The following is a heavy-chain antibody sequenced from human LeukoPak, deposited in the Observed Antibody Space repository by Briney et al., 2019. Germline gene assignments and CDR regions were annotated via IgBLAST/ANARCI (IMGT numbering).Heavy chain of an antibody. CDR2: IYHSGSI. CDR1: GYSISNGYY. CDR3: AKGRYGSGRVHFDP. J-gene: IGHJ5*02. V-gene: IGHV4-38-2*02. Sequence: SETLSLTCTVSGYSISNGYYWGWIRQPPGKGLEWIGSIYHSGSIYYNPSLKSRVTISVDTSKNQLSLKLSSVIAADTAVYYCAKGRYGSGRVHFDPWGQGTLVTVSS. D-gene: IGHD3-10*01.